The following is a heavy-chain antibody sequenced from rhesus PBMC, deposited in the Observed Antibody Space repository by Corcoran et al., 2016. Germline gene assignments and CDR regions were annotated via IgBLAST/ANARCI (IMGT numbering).Heavy chain of an antibody. Sequence: QLQLQESGPGLVKPSETLSVTCAVSGGSISSSYWSWIRQAPGTWLEWIGYIYGSGSSTNYNPSLKNRVTISKDASKNQFSLKLSSVTAADTAVYYCARDRANFDYWGQGVLVTVSS. V-gene: IGHV4-169*02. CDR3: ARDRANFDY. J-gene: IGHJ4*01. CDR2: IYGSGSST. CDR1: GGSISSSY.